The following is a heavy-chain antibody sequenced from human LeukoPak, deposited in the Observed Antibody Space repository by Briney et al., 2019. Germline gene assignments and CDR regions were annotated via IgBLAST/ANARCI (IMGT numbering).Heavy chain of an antibody. V-gene: IGHV3-30*18. J-gene: IGHJ4*02. CDR3: AKRTLDY. CDR1: GFPFSSYG. CDR2: ISNDGNNK. Sequence: GMSLRLSCAASGFPFSSYGMHWVRQAPGKGLEWVAAISNDGNNKFYADSVKGRFTISRDNSKNTLYLQMNSLRAEDTAVYYCAKRTLDYWGQGTLVTVSS.